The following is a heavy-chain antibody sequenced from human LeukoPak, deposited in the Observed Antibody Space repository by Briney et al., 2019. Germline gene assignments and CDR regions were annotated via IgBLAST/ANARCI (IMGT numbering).Heavy chain of an antibody. Sequence: PGGSLRLSCAASGFTFSSYAMSWVRQAPGKGLEWVSAISGSGGSTYYADSVKGRFTISRDNSKNTLYLQMNSLRAEDTAAYYCAKDLSVTMIVVVMLDAFDVWGQGTMVTVSS. CDR2: ISGSGGST. V-gene: IGHV3-23*01. CDR1: GFTFSSYA. J-gene: IGHJ3*01. CDR3: AKDLSVTMIVVVMLDAFDV. D-gene: IGHD3-22*01.